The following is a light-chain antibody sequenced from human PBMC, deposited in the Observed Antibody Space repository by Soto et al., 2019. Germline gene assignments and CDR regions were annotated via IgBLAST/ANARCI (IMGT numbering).Light chain of an antibody. CDR1: QSVTNN. CDR2: GTS. J-gene: IGKJ4*01. V-gene: IGKV3D-15*01. CDR3: QHYNNWPLT. Sequence: EIMMKQSPATLSVSQGERVTLSCRASQSVTNNIAWYQQNPGQAPRLLIYGTSTRATGTPARFSGSGSGTEFTLTISSLQSEDFAAYFCQHYNNWPLTFGGGTKVDI.